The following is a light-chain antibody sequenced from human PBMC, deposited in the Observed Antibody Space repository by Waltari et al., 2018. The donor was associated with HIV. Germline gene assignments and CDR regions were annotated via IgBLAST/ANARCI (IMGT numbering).Light chain of an antibody. V-gene: IGLV3-1*01. J-gene: IGLJ1*01. CDR2: QDN. Sequence: SYELTQPPSVSVSPGQTASITCSGDKLGDKYACWYQQKPGQSPVLVIYQDNKRASGIPERVSGSNSGNTANLTSSGAQAVDEADDYCQAWDSSTAFYVCGTGTKVTVL. CDR1: KLGDKY. CDR3: QAWDSSTAFYV.